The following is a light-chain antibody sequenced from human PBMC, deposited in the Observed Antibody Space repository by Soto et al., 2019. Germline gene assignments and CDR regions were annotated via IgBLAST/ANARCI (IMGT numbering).Light chain of an antibody. Sequence: QAVVTQPPSVSGAPGQRVTISCTGSSSNIGAGYDVHWYQQLPGRAPKLLIYGNTNRPSGVPDRFSGSKSGTSASLAITGLQAEDEADYYCLSFVSSLSVAFGGGTELTVL. J-gene: IGLJ2*01. CDR3: LSFVSSLSVA. CDR1: SSNIGAGYD. V-gene: IGLV1-40*01. CDR2: GNT.